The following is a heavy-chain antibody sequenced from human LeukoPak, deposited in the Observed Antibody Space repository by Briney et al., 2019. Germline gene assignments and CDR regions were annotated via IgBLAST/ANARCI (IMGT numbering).Heavy chain of an antibody. V-gene: IGHV1-69*05. CDR3: ATARREVVPAAIVVRGVYYFDY. CDR1: GGTFSSYA. CDR2: IIPIFGTA. J-gene: IGHJ4*02. Sequence: ASVKVSCKASGGTFSSYAISWVRQAPGQGLEWMGGIIPIFGTANYAQKFQGRVTITTDESTSTAYMGLSSLRSEDTAVYYCATARREVVPAAIVVRGVYYFDYWGQGTLVTVSS. D-gene: IGHD2-2*01.